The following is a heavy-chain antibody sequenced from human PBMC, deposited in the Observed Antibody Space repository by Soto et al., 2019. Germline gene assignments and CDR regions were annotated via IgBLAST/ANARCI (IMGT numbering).Heavy chain of an antibody. CDR3: AKESWNQYYYDSSANDY. V-gene: IGHV3-23*01. Sequence: GGSLRLSCAASGFTFSSYAMSWVRQAPGKGLEWVSAIGGSGGSTYYADSVKGRFTISRDNSKNTLYLQMNSLRAEDTAVYYCAKESWNQYYYDSSANDYWGQGTLVTVSS. D-gene: IGHD3-22*01. CDR1: GFTFSSYA. J-gene: IGHJ4*02. CDR2: IGGSGGST.